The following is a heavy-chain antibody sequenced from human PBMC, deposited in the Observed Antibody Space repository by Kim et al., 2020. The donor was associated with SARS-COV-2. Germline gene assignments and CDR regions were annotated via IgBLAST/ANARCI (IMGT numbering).Heavy chain of an antibody. Sequence: ASVKVSCKVSGYTLTELSMHWVRQAPGKGLEWMGGFDPEDGETIYAQKFQGRVTMTEDTSTDTAYMELSSLRSEDTAVYYCATRGHIVVVTDAGAFDIWGQGTMVTVSS. CDR1: GYTLTELS. V-gene: IGHV1-24*01. CDR2: FDPEDGET. D-gene: IGHD2-21*02. J-gene: IGHJ3*02. CDR3: ATRGHIVVVTDAGAFDI.